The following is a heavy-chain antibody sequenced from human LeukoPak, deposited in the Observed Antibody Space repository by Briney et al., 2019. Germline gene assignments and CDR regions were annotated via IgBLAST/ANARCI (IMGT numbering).Heavy chain of an antibody. CDR3: ASPHDRSSQQRVDY. Sequence: SETLSLTCAVYGGSFSGYYWSWIRQPPGKGLEGMGEINHSGSTNDNPSPKSRVTISVDTSKNQFSPKLSSVTGADTAVYYCASPHDRSSQQRVDYWGQGTLVTVSS. V-gene: IGHV4-34*01. CDR1: GGSFSGYY. D-gene: IGHD6-13*01. CDR2: INHSGST. J-gene: IGHJ4*02.